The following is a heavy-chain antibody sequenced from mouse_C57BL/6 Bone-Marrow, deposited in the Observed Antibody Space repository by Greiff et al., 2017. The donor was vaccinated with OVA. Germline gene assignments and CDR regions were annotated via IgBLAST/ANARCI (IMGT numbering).Heavy chain of an antibody. CDR1: GYTFTSYW. J-gene: IGHJ3*01. CDR2: IDPSDSYT. CDR3: AREGQLRPFAY. Sequence: QVHVKQPGAELVKPGASVKLSCKASGYTFTSYWMQWVKQRPGQGLEWIGEIDPSDSYTNYNQKLQGKATLTVDTSSSTAYMQLSSLTSEDSAVYYCAREGQLRPFAYWGQGTLVTVSA. V-gene: IGHV1-50*01. D-gene: IGHD3-2*02.